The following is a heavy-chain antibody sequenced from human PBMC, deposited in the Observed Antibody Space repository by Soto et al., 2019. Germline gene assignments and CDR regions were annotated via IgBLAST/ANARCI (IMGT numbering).Heavy chain of an antibody. J-gene: IGHJ4*02. Sequence: PGGSLRLSCAASGFTFSRYWMHWVRQTPGKELVWVSRINTDGTITNYADSVKGRFTISRDNAKNTLYLQMNSLGAEDTAVYYCARPNSGYDYWGQGTLVTVSS. CDR2: INTDGTIT. V-gene: IGHV3-74*01. CDR1: GFTFSRYW. D-gene: IGHD3-10*01. CDR3: ARPNSGYDY.